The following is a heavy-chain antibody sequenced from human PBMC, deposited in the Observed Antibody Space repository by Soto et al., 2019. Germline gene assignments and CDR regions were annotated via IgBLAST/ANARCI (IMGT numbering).Heavy chain of an antibody. CDR1: GGSISSYY. CDR2: IYDSGST. V-gene: IGHV4-59*01. Sequence: SETLSLTRTVSGGSISSYYWSWIRQPPGKGLEWIGYIYDSGSTNYNPSLKSRVTISVDTSKNQFSLTLSSVTAADTAVYYCAGSVWSGYYISGMAVWGQGTTVTVSS. J-gene: IGHJ6*02. CDR3: AGSVWSGYYISGMAV. D-gene: IGHD3-3*01.